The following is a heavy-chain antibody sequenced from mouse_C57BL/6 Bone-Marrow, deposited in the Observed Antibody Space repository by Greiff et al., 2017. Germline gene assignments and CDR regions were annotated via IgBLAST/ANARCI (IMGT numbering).Heavy chain of an antibody. CDR2: LNPNNGGT. CDR3: SRFGYYGSGAIDY. D-gene: IGHD1-1*01. J-gene: IGHJ4*01. CDR1: GYTFTDYN. V-gene: IGHV1-18*01. Sequence: EVQLQQSGPELVKPGASVKIPCKVSGYTFTDYNMDWVKQSHGKSLEWMGDLNPNNGGTIYNQKFTCNATLTVDKSSSTAYMELRSLTSEDTAVYYYSRFGYYGSGAIDYGGQGTSVTVSS.